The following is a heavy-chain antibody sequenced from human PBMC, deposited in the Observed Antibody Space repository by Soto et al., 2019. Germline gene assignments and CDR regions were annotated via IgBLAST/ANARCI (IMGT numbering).Heavy chain of an antibody. CDR1: GLSFDDYA. CDR2: ISWKGGSI. J-gene: IGHJ6*02. D-gene: IGHD2-21*02. CDR3: AKSMGGTANGMGV. V-gene: IGHV3-9*01. Sequence: GESLRLSCAASGLSFDDYAMHWVRQVPGKGIERASGISWKGGSIGYTDTVKGRFSISRDNAKNSLYLQINSLRVEDTALYYCAKSMGGTANGMGVWGQGT.